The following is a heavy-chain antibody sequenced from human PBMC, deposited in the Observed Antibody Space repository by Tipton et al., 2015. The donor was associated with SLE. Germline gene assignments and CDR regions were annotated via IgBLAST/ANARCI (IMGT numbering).Heavy chain of an antibody. CDR1: GFTFSSYW. Sequence: GSLRLSCAASGFTFSSYWMHWVRQAPGKGLEWVANIKQDGSEKYYVDSVKGRFTISRDNSKNTLYLQMNSLRAEDTAVYYCARDSKPVNGGFDYWGQGTLVTVSS. CDR3: ARDSKPVNGGFDY. V-gene: IGHV3-7*01. J-gene: IGHJ4*02. D-gene: IGHD3-10*01. CDR2: IKQDGSEK.